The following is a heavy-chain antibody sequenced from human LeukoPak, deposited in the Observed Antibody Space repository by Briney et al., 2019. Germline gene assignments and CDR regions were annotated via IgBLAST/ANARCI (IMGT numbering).Heavy chain of an antibody. V-gene: IGHV1-69*13. J-gene: IGHJ4*02. Sequence: SVKVSCKASGYTFTGYYMHWVRQAPGQGLEWMGGIIPIFGTANYAQKFQGRVTITADESTSTAYMELSSLRSEDTAVYYCARDGGYCGGDCYSDFDYWGQGTLVTVSS. D-gene: IGHD2-21*02. CDR2: IIPIFGTA. CDR3: ARDGGYCGGDCYSDFDY. CDR1: GYTFTGYY.